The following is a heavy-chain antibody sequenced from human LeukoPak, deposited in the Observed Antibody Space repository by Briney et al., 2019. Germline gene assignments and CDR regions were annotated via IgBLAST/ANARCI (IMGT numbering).Heavy chain of an antibody. Sequence: GGSLRLSSAVAGFTFRSYDMRWVRQAPGKGLEWVSTFSAGGGATYYADSVKGRFTISRDSSKNTLYLQMNSLRAEDTAVYYCAKARGSSWTYPLDDGGQGTLVTVSS. D-gene: IGHD6-13*01. CDR1: GFTFRSYD. V-gene: IGHV3-23*01. CDR3: AKARGSSWTYPLDD. CDR2: FSAGGGAT. J-gene: IGHJ4*02.